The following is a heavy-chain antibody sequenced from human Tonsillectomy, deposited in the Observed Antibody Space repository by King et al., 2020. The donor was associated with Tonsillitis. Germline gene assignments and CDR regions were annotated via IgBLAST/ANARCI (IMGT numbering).Heavy chain of an antibody. V-gene: IGHV3-30*18. Sequence: GQLVQSGGGVVQPGRSLRLSCAASGFTFSTFDMHWVRQAPGKGLEWVAVISYDGSKKYYVDSVKGRFTISRDNSKNTLYLQMNSLRAEDTAVYFCAKDLIDYYDSSGYLDYWGQGTLVTVSS. CDR1: GFTFSTFD. CDR3: AKDLIDYYDSSGYLDY. CDR2: ISYDGSKK. J-gene: IGHJ4*02. D-gene: IGHD3-22*01.